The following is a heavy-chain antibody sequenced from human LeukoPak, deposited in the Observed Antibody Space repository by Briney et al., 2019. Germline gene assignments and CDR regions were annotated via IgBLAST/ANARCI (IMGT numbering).Heavy chain of an antibody. V-gene: IGHV3-9*01. CDR2: ISWNSGSI. D-gene: IGHD3-10*01. CDR1: GFTFDDYA. Sequence: PWGSLTLSCAASGFTFDDYAMHWVRQAPGKGLEWVSGISWNSGSIGYADSVKGGFTISRDNAKNTLYLQMNSLRAQDTAVYYCAREWVRRVPDYWGQGTLVTVSS. CDR3: AREWVRRVPDY. J-gene: IGHJ4*02.